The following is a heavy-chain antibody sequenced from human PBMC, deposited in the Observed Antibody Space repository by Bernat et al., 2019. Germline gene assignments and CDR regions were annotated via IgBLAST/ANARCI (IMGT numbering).Heavy chain of an antibody. J-gene: IGHJ3*02. V-gene: IGHV3-30-3*01. Sequence: QMQVVQSGGGVVQPGGSLRLSCAVSGFTFSSYSIHWVRQAPGEGLEWVAVISYDGGNKYYADSVKGRFTLSRDNSKNTLYMQMNSLTPEDTAVYYCARVLYKWNLGDAFDIWGQGTMVTVSS. CDR2: ISYDGGNK. D-gene: IGHD1-7*01. CDR1: GFTFSSYS. CDR3: ARVLYKWNLGDAFDI.